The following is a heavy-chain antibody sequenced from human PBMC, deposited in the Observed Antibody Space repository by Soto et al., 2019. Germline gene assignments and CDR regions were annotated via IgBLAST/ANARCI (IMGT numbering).Heavy chain of an antibody. J-gene: IGHJ4*02. CDR3: SRSLNS. Sequence: GGSLRLSCAASGFTFSTYWMDWVRQTPGKGLEWVANINQDGSEKNYVDSVKGRFTIYRDNAENSLYLQMSSLTAEDSALYYCSRSLNSWGQGTLVTVSS. CDR1: GFTFSTYW. CDR2: INQDGSEK. V-gene: IGHV3-7*01.